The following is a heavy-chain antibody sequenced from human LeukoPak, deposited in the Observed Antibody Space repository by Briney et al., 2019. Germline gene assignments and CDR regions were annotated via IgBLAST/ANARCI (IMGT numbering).Heavy chain of an antibody. Sequence: GESLKISSEGSGYSFTNYWIAWVRQMPGKGLEWMGIIFPGDSDDARYSPSFQGQVTISADKSINTAYLQWGSLKASDTAMYFCARPRPAGAAGYYFDFWGQGTLVTVSS. D-gene: IGHD1-26*01. CDR1: GYSFTNYW. V-gene: IGHV5-51*01. CDR3: ARPRPAGAAGYYFDF. J-gene: IGHJ4*02. CDR2: IFPGDSDDA.